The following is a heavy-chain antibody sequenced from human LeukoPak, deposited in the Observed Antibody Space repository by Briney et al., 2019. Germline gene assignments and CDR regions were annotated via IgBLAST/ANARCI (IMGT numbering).Heavy chain of an antibody. CDR2: ISYDGSNK. CDR3: ARDGLMVYGFFDY. V-gene: IGHV3-30*01. Sequence: PGGSLRLSCAASGFTFSSYAMHWVRQAPGKGLEWVAVISYDGSNKYYADPVKGRFTISRDNSKNTLYLQMNSLRAEDTAVYYCARDGLMVYGFFDYWGQGTLVTVSS. CDR1: GFTFSSYA. J-gene: IGHJ4*02. D-gene: IGHD2-8*01.